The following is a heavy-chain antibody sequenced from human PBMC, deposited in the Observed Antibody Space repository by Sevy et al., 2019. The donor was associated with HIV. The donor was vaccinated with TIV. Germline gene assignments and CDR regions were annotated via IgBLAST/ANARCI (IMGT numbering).Heavy chain of an antibody. CDR1: GYTFTGYY. J-gene: IGHJ4*02. CDR3: ARDSPYCSGGSCYPSFDY. Sequence: ASVKVSCKASGYTFTGYYMHWVRQAPGQGLEWMGRINPNSGGTNYAQKFKGRVTMTRDTSISTAYMELSRLRSDDTAVYYCARDSPYCSGGSCYPSFDYWGQGTLVTVSS. V-gene: IGHV1-2*06. CDR2: INPNSGGT. D-gene: IGHD2-15*01.